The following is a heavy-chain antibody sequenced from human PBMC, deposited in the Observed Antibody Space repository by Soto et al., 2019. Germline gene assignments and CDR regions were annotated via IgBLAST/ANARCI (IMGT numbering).Heavy chain of an antibody. V-gene: IGHV1-8*01. CDR3: AGGKSLEN. CDR1: GYTFTSYD. CDR2: MNPNSGNT. J-gene: IGHJ4*02. D-gene: IGHD1-1*01. Sequence: QVQLVQSGAEVKKPGASVKVSCKASGYTFTSYDINWVRQATGQGLEWMGWMNPNSGNTGYAQKFQGRVTMNRDTSRDTAYMELSSLGSEDTAVDYCAGGKSLENWGQGTLVSVSS.